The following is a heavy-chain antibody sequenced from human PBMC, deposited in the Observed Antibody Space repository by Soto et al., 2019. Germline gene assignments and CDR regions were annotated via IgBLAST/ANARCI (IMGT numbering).Heavy chain of an antibody. Sequence: QVQLQESGPGLVKPSQTLSLTCTVSGGSISSGTYYWTWIRQHPGKGLEWIGYTHHSGSTYYNASLMSRATISVDTSKNKFSLKLSSVTAADTAVYYCARGRYCSGASCYGWFDPWGQGTLVTVSS. CDR1: GGSISSGTYY. CDR3: ARGRYCSGASCYGWFDP. V-gene: IGHV4-31*03. J-gene: IGHJ5*02. D-gene: IGHD2-15*01. CDR2: THHSGST.